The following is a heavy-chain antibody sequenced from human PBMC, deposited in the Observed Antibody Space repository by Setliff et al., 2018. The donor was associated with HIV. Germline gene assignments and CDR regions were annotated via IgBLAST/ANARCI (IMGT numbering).Heavy chain of an antibody. Sequence: PGGSLRLSCAASGFTFSSYAMSWVRQAPGKGLEWVSAISGSGGSTYYADSVKGRFTTSRDNSKNTLYLQMNSLRAEDTAVYYCAKDLDYDYVWGSYRYTEHAFDIWGQGTMVTVSS. CDR3: AKDLDYDYVWGSYRYTEHAFDI. V-gene: IGHV3-23*01. CDR2: ISGSGGST. D-gene: IGHD3-16*02. CDR1: GFTFSSYA. J-gene: IGHJ3*02.